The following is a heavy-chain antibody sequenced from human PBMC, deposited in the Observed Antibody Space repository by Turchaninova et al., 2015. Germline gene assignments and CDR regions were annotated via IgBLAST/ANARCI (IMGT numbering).Heavy chain of an antibody. CDR2: IYYRGST. J-gene: IGHJ4*02. CDR3: ARGWDY. V-gene: IGHV4-30-4*01. D-gene: IGHD2-15*01. Sequence: QVQLQESGPGLVPPSQTLSLTCPFSGGSITRGDHYWSWIRQPPGKGLEWIGHIYYRGSTYYNPSLKSRVTISGDTSKNQFSLKLSSVTDADTAVYYCARGWDYWGQGTLVTVSS. CDR1: GGSITRGDHY.